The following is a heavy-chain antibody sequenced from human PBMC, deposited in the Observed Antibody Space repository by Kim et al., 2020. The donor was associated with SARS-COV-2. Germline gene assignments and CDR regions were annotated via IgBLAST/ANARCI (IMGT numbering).Heavy chain of an antibody. V-gene: IGHV3-30*03. J-gene: IGHJ4*02. Sequence: ADSVKGRFTISRHISKNTLYLQMNSLGAEDTAVYYCARAPKGYSYGKFDSWGQGTLVTVSS. D-gene: IGHD5-18*01. CDR3: ARAPKGYSYGKFDS.